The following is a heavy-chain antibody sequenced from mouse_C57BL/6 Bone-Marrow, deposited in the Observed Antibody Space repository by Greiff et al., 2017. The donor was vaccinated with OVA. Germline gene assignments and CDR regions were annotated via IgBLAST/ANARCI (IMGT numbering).Heavy chain of an antibody. V-gene: IGHV1-18*01. Sequence: VQLHQSGPELVKPGASVKIPCKASGYTFTDYNMDWVKQSHGKSLEWIGDINPNNGGTIYNQKFKGKATLTVDKSSSTAYMELRSLTSEDTAVYYCARGGGYGNYVFAYWGQGTLVTVSA. D-gene: IGHD2-1*01. CDR1: GYTFTDYN. J-gene: IGHJ3*01. CDR3: ARGGGYGNYVFAY. CDR2: INPNNGGT.